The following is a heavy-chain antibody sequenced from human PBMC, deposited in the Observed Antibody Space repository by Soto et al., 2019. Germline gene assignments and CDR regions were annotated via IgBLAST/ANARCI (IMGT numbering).Heavy chain of an antibody. Sequence: EVQLLESGGGLVQPGGSLRLSCAASGFTFSSYAMSWVRQAPGKGLEWVSAISGSGGSTYYADSVKGRFTISRDNSKKTMYLQMNSLRAEDTAVYYCAKAPPIYDILTCFPRALPNWYFDLWGRGTLVTVSS. D-gene: IGHD3-9*01. CDR3: AKAPPIYDILTCFPRALPNWYFDL. J-gene: IGHJ2*01. CDR1: GFTFSSYA. CDR2: ISGSGGST. V-gene: IGHV3-23*01.